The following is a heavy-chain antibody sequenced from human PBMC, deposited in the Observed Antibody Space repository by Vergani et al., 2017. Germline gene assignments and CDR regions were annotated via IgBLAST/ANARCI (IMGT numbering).Heavy chain of an antibody. V-gene: IGHV3-30-3*01. CDR1: GFTFSSYA. J-gene: IGHJ3*02. CDR3: AKVGRSEVAGTFGAFDI. D-gene: IGHD6-19*01. CDR2: ISYDGSNK. Sequence: QVQLVESGGGVVQPGRSLRLSCAASGFTFSSYAMHWVRQAPGKGLEWVAVISYDGSNKYYADSVKGRFTISRDNSKNTLFLHMNSLRPEDTAVYYCAKVGRSEVAGTFGAFDIWGQGTMVTVSS.